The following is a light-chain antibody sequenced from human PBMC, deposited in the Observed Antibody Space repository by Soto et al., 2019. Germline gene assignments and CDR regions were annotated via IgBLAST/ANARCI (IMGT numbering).Light chain of an antibody. Sequence: QSALTQPASVSGSPGQSITISCTGTSSDVGGYNYVSWYQQHPGKAPKLMIYEVSNRPSGISNRFSGSKSGNTASLTIPGLQGEDEADYYCSSYTSSSTHPHVSGTGTKVTVL. J-gene: IGLJ1*01. V-gene: IGLV2-14*01. CDR3: SSYTSSSTHPHV. CDR2: EVS. CDR1: SSDVGGYNY.